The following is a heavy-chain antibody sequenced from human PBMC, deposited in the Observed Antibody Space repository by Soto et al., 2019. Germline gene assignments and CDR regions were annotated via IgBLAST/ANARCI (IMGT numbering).Heavy chain of an antibody. CDR2: ISGSGGST. D-gene: IGHD2-21*01. Sequence: EVQLLESGGGLVQPGGSLRLSCAASGFTFSSYAMSWVRQAPGKGLEWVSAISGSGGSTYYADSVKGRFTISRDNSKNTLYLQMNSLRAEDTAVYYCAKDPPYCGGDCYRRFDPWGQGTLVTVSS. V-gene: IGHV3-23*01. J-gene: IGHJ5*02. CDR3: AKDPPYCGGDCYRRFDP. CDR1: GFTFSSYA.